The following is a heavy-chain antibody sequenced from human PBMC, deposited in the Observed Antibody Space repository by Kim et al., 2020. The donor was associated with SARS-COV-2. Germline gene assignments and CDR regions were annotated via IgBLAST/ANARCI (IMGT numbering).Heavy chain of an antibody. CDR1: GGTFSSYA. D-gene: IGHD4-17*01. Sequence: SVKVSCKASGGTFSSYAISWVRQAPGQGLEWVGRIIPTLDIPNYAQKFQGRVTINADTSTNTVFLDLRSLRADDTATYFCARAIYSDYSGFDLWGQGTL. CDR3: ARAIYSDYSGFDL. V-gene: IGHV1-69*04. J-gene: IGHJ5*02. CDR2: IIPTLDIP.